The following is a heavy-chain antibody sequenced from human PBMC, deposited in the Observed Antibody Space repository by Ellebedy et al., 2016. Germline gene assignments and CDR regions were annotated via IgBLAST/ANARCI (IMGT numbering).Heavy chain of an antibody. CDR3: ARGRGLRSIYFDY. V-gene: IGHV4-59*01. J-gene: IGHJ4*02. D-gene: IGHD3-10*02. Sequence: GSLRLXCTVSGGSISSYYWSWIRQPPGKGLEWIGYIYYSGSTNYNPSLKSRVTISVDTSKNQFSLKLSSVTAADTAVYYCARGRGLRSIYFDYWGQGTLVTVSS. CDR2: IYYSGST. CDR1: GGSISSYY.